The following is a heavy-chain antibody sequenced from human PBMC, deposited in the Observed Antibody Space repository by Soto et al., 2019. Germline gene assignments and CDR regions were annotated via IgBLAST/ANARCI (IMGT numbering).Heavy chain of an antibody. CDR1: GFTFSNAW. J-gene: IGHJ4*02. V-gene: IGHV3-15*07. CDR2: IKSKTDGGTT. D-gene: IGHD3-22*01. CDR3: TTDAGDDSSGYPSFGY. Sequence: EVQLVESGGGLVKPGGSLRLSCAASGFTFSNAWMNWVRQAPGKGLEWVGRIKSKTDGGTTDHAAPVKGRFTISRDDSKNTLYMQMNSLKTADTAVYYCTTDAGDDSSGYPSFGYWGQGTLVTVSS.